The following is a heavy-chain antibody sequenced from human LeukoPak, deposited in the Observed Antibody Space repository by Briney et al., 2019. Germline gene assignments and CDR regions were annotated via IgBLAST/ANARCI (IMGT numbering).Heavy chain of an antibody. D-gene: IGHD2-2*01. Sequence: ASVKVSCKASGYTSTGYYMHWVRQAPGQGLEWMGWINPNSGGTNYAQKFQGRVTMTRDTSISTAYMELSRLRSDDTAVYYCARDPSRPLYCSSTSCNDYWGQGTLVTVSS. V-gene: IGHV1-2*02. CDR2: INPNSGGT. CDR3: ARDPSRPLYCSSTSCNDY. CDR1: GYTSTGYY. J-gene: IGHJ4*02.